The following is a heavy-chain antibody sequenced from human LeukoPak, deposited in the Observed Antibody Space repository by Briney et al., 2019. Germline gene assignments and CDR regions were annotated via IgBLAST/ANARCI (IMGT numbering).Heavy chain of an antibody. CDR2: ISGSSGST. CDR1: GSTFSNYA. Sequence: GGSLRLSCEASGSTFSNYAMSWVSQAPGKGLEWVSVISGSSGSTYYADSVKGRFTISRDNSKNTLFLQMNSLRAEDTAVYYCARSGSSWYRFDYWGQGTLVTVSS. J-gene: IGHJ4*02. CDR3: ARSGSSWYRFDY. D-gene: IGHD6-13*01. V-gene: IGHV3-23*01.